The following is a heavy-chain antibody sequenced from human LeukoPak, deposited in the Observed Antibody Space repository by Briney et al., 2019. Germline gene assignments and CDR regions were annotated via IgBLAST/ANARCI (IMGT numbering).Heavy chain of an antibody. J-gene: IGHJ4*02. D-gene: IGHD1-26*01. CDR3: ARGSRSGSYGYYFDY. CDR1: GGSISSYY. V-gene: IGHV4-59*01. CDR2: IYYSGST. Sequence: SGTLSLTCTVSGGSISSYYWSWIRQPPGKGLECIGYIYYSGSTNYNPSLKSRVTISVDTSKNQFSLKLSSVTAADTAVYYCARGSRSGSYGYYFDYWGQGTLVTVSS.